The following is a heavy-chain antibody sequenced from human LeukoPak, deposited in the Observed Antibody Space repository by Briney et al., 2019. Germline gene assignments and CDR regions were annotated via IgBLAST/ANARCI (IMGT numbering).Heavy chain of an antibody. Sequence: PGGSLRLSCAASGFTFSSYSMNWVRQAPGKGLEWVSSISSSSSYIYYADSVKGRFTISRDNAKNTLYLQMNSLRAEDTAVYYCARVRYYYYGMDVWGQGTTVTVSS. CDR2: ISSSSSYI. CDR3: ARVRYYYYGMDV. D-gene: IGHD3-10*01. V-gene: IGHV3-21*01. J-gene: IGHJ6*02. CDR1: GFTFSSYS.